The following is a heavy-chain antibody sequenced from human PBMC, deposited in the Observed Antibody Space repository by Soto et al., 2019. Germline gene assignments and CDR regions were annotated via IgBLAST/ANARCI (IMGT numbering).Heavy chain of an antibody. CDR2: INHSGST. CDR1: GGSFSDYY. D-gene: IGHD6-13*01. CDR3: ARGGGYSSSWYPPGVS. J-gene: IGHJ5*02. Sequence: PSETLSLTCAVYGGSFSDYYWSWIRQPPGKGLEWIGEINHSGSTNYNPSLKSRVTISVDTSKNQFSLKLSSVTAADTTVYYCARGGGYSSSWYPPGVSWGQGTLVTVSS. V-gene: IGHV4-34*01.